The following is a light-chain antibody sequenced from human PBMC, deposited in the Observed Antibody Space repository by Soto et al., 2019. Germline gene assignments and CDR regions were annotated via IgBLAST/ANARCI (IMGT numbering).Light chain of an antibody. CDR1: QSISSY. V-gene: IGKV1-39*01. J-gene: IGKJ1*01. CDR2: GAS. CDR3: QQSYSTPGT. Sequence: DIQMTQSPSSLSASVGDRVTITCRASQSISSYLNWYQQKPGKAPNLLIYGASSLQSGVPSRFSGSGSGTDFTVTISSLQPEDFATYYCQQSYSTPGTVGQGTKVDSK.